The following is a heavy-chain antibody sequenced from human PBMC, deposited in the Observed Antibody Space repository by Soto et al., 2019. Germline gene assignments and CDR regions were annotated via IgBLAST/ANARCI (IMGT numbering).Heavy chain of an antibody. V-gene: IGHV1-3*01. CDR1: GYTFTSYA. CDR3: ASSYCSGGSCYDYYYGMDV. CDR2: INAGNGNT. D-gene: IGHD2-15*01. Sequence: ASVKVSCKASGYTFTSYAMHWVRQAPGQRLEWMGGINAGNGNTKYSQKSQGRVTITRDTSASTAYMELSSLRSEDTAVYYCASSYCSGGSCYDYYYGMDVWGQRTTVTVSS. J-gene: IGHJ6*02.